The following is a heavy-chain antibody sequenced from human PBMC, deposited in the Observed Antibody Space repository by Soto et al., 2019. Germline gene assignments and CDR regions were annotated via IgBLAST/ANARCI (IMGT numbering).Heavy chain of an antibody. V-gene: IGHV1-69*01. D-gene: IGHD6-19*01. J-gene: IGHJ4*02. CDR3: ARAPGKYSSGWLNYFDY. CDR2: IIPIFGTA. CDR1: GGTFSSYA. Sequence: QVQLVQSGAEVKKPGSSVKVSCKASGGTFSSYAISWVRQAPGQGLEWMGGIIPIFGTANYAQKFQGRVTITADESTSTAYMELSSLRSEDTAVYYCARAPGKYSSGWLNYFDYWGQGTLVTVSS.